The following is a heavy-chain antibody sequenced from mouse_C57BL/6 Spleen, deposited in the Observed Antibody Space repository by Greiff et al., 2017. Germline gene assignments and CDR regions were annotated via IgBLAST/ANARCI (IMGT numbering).Heavy chain of an antibody. CDR1: GYTFTSYT. CDR2: INPSSGYT. D-gene: IGHD3-2*02. J-gene: IGHJ3*01. CDR3: ARWTAQGWFAY. Sequence: QVQLKQSGAELARPGASVKMSCKASGYTFTSYTMHWVKQRPGPGLEWIGYINPSSGYTKYNQKFKDKATLTADKSSSTAYMQLSSLTSEDSAVYYCARWTAQGWFAYWGQGTLVTVSA. V-gene: IGHV1-4*01.